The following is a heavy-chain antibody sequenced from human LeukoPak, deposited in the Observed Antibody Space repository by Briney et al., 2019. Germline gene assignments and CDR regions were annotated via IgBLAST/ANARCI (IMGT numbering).Heavy chain of an antibody. V-gene: IGHV3-48*01. J-gene: IGHJ6*03. CDR1: GFTFSSYS. D-gene: IGHD2-2*01. Sequence: GGSLRLSCAASGFTFSSYSMNWVRQAPGKGLEWVSYISSSSSTIYYADSVKGRFTISRDNAKNSLYLQMNSLRAEDTAVYYCARDQYCSSTSCYLMDVWGKGTTVTVSS. CDR2: ISSSSSTI. CDR3: ARDQYCSSTSCYLMDV.